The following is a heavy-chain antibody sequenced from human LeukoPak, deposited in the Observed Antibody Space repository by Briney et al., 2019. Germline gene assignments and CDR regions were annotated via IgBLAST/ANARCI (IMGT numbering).Heavy chain of an antibody. J-gene: IGHJ3*02. Sequence: PGGSLRLSCAASGFTFDDYAMHWVRHAPGKGLEWVSGISWNSGSIGYADSVKGRFTISRDNAKNSLYLQMNSLRAEDTALYYCAKLLGYYDSSGPDAFDIWGQGTMVTVSS. CDR3: AKLLGYYDSSGPDAFDI. CDR1: GFTFDDYA. CDR2: ISWNSGSI. D-gene: IGHD3-22*01. V-gene: IGHV3-9*01.